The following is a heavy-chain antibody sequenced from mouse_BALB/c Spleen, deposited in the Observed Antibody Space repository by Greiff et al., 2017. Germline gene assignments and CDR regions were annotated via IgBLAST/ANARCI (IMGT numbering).Heavy chain of an antibody. D-gene: IGHD2-4*01. CDR1: GYSFTGYY. J-gene: IGHJ3*01. V-gene: IGHV1-31*01. Sequence: VQLQQSGPELVKPGASVKISCKASGYSFTGYYMHWVKQSHVKSLEWIGRINPYNGATSYNQNFKDKASLTVDKSSSTAYMELHSLTSEDSAVYYCARGRDYDWFAYWGQGTLVTVSA. CDR3: ARGRDYDWFAY. CDR2: INPYNGAT.